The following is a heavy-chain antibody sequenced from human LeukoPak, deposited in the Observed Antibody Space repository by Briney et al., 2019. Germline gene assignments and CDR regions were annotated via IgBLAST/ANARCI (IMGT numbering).Heavy chain of an antibody. CDR3: ARDRGDNWFDP. J-gene: IGHJ5*02. Sequence: EASVKVSCKASGGTFSSYAISWVRQAPGQGLEWMGGIIPIFGTANYAQKFQGRVTITADKSTSTAYMELSSLRSEDTAVYHCARDRGDNWFDPWGQGTLVTVSS. CDR1: GGTFSSYA. V-gene: IGHV1-69*06. D-gene: IGHD3-10*01. CDR2: IIPIFGTA.